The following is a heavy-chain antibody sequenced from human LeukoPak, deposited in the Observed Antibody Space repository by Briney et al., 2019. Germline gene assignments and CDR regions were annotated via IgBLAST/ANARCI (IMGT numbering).Heavy chain of an antibody. CDR1: GYTFTGYY. CDR3: ARLGPDAIDFDY. V-gene: IGHV1-2*02. J-gene: IGHJ4*02. D-gene: IGHD2-2*02. Sequence: ASVKVSCKASGYTFTGYYIHWVRQAPGQGLEWMGGISPNNGGTDYAQKFQGRITMTRDTSISTAYMELSSLRSDDTAVFYCARLGPDAIDFDYWGQGTLVTVSS. CDR2: ISPNNGGT.